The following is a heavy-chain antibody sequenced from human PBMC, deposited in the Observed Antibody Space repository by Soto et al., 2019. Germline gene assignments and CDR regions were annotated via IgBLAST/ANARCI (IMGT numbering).Heavy chain of an antibody. Sequence: QVQLVQSGAEVKKPGASVKVSCKASGYTFTSYYMHWVRQAPGQGLEWMGIINPSGGSTSYAQKCQGRVTMTRDTSTSTGYMELSSLRSEDTAVYYCARVVSGWYDYWGQGTLVTVSS. V-gene: IGHV1-46*01. J-gene: IGHJ4*02. CDR1: GYTFTSYY. CDR3: ARVVSGWYDY. D-gene: IGHD6-19*01. CDR2: INPSGGST.